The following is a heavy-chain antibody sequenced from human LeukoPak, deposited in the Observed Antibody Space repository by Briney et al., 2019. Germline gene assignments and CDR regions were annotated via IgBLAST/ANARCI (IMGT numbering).Heavy chain of an antibody. CDR2: INPDSGFT. D-gene: IGHD3-16*01. Sequence: ASVKVSCKASGYKFIDDYMHWVRQAPGQGLEFMGWINPDSGFTNYAQKFKGRVTMTRDTSISTAFLEVRSLTSDDTAVYYCAPTAEAYTSWWKVWGQGTLVTVSS. V-gene: IGHV1-2*02. CDR3: APTAEAYTSWWKV. J-gene: IGHJ4*02. CDR1: GYKFIDDY.